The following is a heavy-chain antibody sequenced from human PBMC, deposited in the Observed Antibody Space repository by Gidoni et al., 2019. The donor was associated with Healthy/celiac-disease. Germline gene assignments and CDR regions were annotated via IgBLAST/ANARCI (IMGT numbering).Heavy chain of an antibody. D-gene: IGHD4-17*01. Sequence: AQLQQSGPGLVRPSQTLSLTCAISGDSVSSNRAAWNWHRQSPSRGLEWLGRTYYRSKWYNDYAVSVRSRITINPDTSKNQFSLQLNSVTPEDTAVYYCARENDYGDTNWFDPWGQGTLVTVS. J-gene: IGHJ5*02. CDR3: ARENDYGDTNWFDP. CDR1: GDSVSSNRAA. CDR2: TYYRSKWYN. V-gene: IGHV6-1*01.